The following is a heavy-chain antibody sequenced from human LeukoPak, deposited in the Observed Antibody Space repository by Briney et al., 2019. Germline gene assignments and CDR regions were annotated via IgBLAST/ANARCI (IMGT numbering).Heavy chain of an antibody. CDR1: GGSISSYY. CDR3: ASARYRGGTFDY. J-gene: IGHJ4*02. Sequence: SETLSLTCTVSGGSISSYYWSWIRQPPGKGLEWIGYIYYSGSTNYNPSLKSRVTISVDTSKNQFSLKLSSVTAADTAVYYCASARYRGGTFDYWGQGTLVTVSS. V-gene: IGHV4-59*12. D-gene: IGHD3-16*01. CDR2: IYYSGST.